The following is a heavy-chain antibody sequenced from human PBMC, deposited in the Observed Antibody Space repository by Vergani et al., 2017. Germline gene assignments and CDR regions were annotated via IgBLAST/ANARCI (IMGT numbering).Heavy chain of an antibody. CDR2: IYYSGST. J-gene: IGHJ4*02. CDR1: GGSISSGGYY. Sequence: QVQLQESGPGLVKPSQTLSLTCTVSGGSISSGGYYWSWIRQHPGKGLEWIGYIYYSGSTYYNPSLKSRVTISVDTSKNQFSLKLSSVTAADTAVYYCAREYDSSGYYHPFDYWGQGTLVTVSS. V-gene: IGHV4-31*03. CDR3: AREYDSSGYYHPFDY. D-gene: IGHD3-22*01.